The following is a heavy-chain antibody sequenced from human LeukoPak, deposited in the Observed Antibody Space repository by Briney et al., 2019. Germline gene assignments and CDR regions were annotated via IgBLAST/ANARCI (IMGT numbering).Heavy chain of an antibody. CDR3: SEGYFEPFDH. CDR2: LSYTGKT. D-gene: IGHD2/OR15-2a*01. CDR1: GVSVSTSH. V-gene: IGHV4-59*02. Sequence: PSETLSLTCNVSGVSVSTSHWNWIRQRPGKGLEWIGCLSYTGKTDYNPSLKSRVSISLGSSNNHFSLKLTSVTAADTAVYYCSEGYFEPFDHWGQGILVTVSS. J-gene: IGHJ4*02.